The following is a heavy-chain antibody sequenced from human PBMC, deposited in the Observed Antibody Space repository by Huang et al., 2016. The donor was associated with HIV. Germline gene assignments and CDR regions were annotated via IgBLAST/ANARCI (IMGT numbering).Heavy chain of an antibody. CDR3: ARDGIVVAGFDY. CDR2: INSDGSST. J-gene: IGHJ4*02. D-gene: IGHD6-19*01. Sequence: EVQLVESGGGLVQPGGSLRLSCAASGFTFSSYWMHWVRQAPGKGLVWGSRINSDGSSTNYADSGKGRFTISRDNAKNTLYLQMNSLRAEDTAVYYCARDGIVVAGFDYWGQGTLVTVSS. V-gene: IGHV3-74*01. CDR1: GFTFSSYW.